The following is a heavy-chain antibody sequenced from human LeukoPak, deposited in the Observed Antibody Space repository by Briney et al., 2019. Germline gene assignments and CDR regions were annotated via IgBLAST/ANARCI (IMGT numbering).Heavy chain of an antibody. CDR3: ASAKVYSYGEIDY. CDR1: GGSISSSTYY. D-gene: IGHD5-18*01. Sequence: SETLSLTCTVSGGSISSSTYYWGWLRQPPGKGLEWIGSIYYSGSTYYNPSLKSRVTISVDTSENQFSLKLSSVTAADTAVYYCASAKVYSYGEIDYWGQGTLVSVSS. V-gene: IGHV4-39*07. CDR2: IYYSGST. J-gene: IGHJ4*02.